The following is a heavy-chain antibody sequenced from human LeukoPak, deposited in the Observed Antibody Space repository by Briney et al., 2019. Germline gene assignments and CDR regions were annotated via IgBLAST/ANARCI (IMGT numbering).Heavy chain of an antibody. CDR2: ISAYNGNT. D-gene: IGHD3-3*01. J-gene: IGHJ6*02. CDR3: ASGTSTYYDFWSGLDV. V-gene: IGHV1-18*01. Sequence: ASVKVSCKASGYTFTSYGISWVRQAPGQGLEWMGWISAYNGNTNYAQKLQGRVTMTTDTSTSTAYMELRSLRSDDTAVYYCASGTSTYYDFWSGLDVWGQGTTVTVSS. CDR1: GYTFTSYG.